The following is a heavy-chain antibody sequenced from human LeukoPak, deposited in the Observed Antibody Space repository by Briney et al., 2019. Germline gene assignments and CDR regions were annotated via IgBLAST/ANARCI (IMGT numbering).Heavy chain of an antibody. D-gene: IGHD3-3*02. CDR2: SYYTGST. CDR3: ARYIRGFDY. Sequence: SGTLSLTCTVSGGSISSYYWSWIRQPPGKGLEWIGYSYYTGSTNYNPSLRSRATISVDTSKNQFSLKLSSVTAADTAVYYCARYIRGFDYWGQGTLVTVSS. V-gene: IGHV4-59*01. J-gene: IGHJ4*02. CDR1: GGSISSYY.